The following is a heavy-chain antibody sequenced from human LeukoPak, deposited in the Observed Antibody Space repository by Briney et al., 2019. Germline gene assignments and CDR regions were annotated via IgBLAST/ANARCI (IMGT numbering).Heavy chain of an antibody. D-gene: IGHD6-6*01. Sequence: HPGGSLRLSCAASGFTFSSFAMTWVRQAPGKGLEWVSGISGSGGSTYYADSVKGRFTISRDNSKNTLYLQMNSLRVEDTAVYYCAKDRYNSSSGRWGAYLDYWGQGTLVTVSS. CDR2: ISGSGGST. CDR3: AKDRYNSSSGRWGAYLDY. CDR1: GFTFSSFA. J-gene: IGHJ4*02. V-gene: IGHV3-23*01.